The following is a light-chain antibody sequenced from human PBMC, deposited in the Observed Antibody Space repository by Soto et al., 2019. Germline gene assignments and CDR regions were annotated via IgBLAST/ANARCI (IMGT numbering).Light chain of an antibody. Sequence: DIQMTQSPSSLSTSVGDRIPITCRASQSISSYLNWYQQKPGKAPKLLIYAASSLQSGVPSRFSGSGSGTDFTLTISSLQPEDFATYYCQQSYSTPRTFGQGTKVDI. CDR2: AAS. CDR1: QSISSY. V-gene: IGKV1-39*01. J-gene: IGKJ1*01. CDR3: QQSYSTPRT.